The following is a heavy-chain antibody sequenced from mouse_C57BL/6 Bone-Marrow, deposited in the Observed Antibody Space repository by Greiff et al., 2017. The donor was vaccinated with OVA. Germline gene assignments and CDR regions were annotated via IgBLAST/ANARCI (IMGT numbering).Heavy chain of an antibody. D-gene: IGHD1-1*01. CDR1: GYTFTDYN. CDR3: ARGIYYYGSPWFAY. J-gene: IGHJ3*01. V-gene: IGHV1-22*01. CDR2: INPNNGGT. Sequence: EVKLMESGPELVKPGASVKMSCKASGYTFTDYNMHWVKQSHGKSLEWIGYINPNNGGTSYNQKFKGKATLTVNKSSSTAYMELRSLTSEDSAVYYCARGIYYYGSPWFAYWGQGTLVTVSA.